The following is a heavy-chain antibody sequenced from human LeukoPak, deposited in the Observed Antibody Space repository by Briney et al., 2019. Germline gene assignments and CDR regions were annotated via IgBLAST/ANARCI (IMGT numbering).Heavy chain of an antibody. D-gene: IGHD3-22*01. CDR1: GYTFTGYY. CDR3: GREYYDSSGPDY. Sequence: ASVKVSCKASGYTFTGYYMHWVRQAPAQGLEWMGCINPNGGGTNYAQKFQGRVTMTRDTSIDTAYMELSRLRSDDTAVYYCGREYYDSSGPDYWGQGTLVTVSS. CDR2: INPNGGGT. J-gene: IGHJ4*02. V-gene: IGHV1-2*02.